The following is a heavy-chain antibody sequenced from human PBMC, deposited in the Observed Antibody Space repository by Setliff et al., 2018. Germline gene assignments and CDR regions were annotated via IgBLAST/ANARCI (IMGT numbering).Heavy chain of an antibody. J-gene: IGHJ6*03. CDR2: TISIFGTT. D-gene: IGHD3-22*01. V-gene: IGHV1-69*05. Sequence: GASVKVSCKASGGTFSSYGISWVRQAPGQGLEWMGGTISIFGTTDYAQKFQGRVTIITDESTSTAFMQLSSLRSEDTAVYYCVREGVDSRSSTDYRYYMDVWGKGTTVTVSS. CDR1: GGTFSSYG. CDR3: VREGVDSRSSTDYRYYMDV.